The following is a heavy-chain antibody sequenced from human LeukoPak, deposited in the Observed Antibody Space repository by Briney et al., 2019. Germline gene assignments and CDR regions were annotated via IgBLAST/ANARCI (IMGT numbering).Heavy chain of an antibody. CDR3: ARCETTWELEY. CDR2: IYYSGST. V-gene: IGHV4-39*01. D-gene: IGHD4-17*01. CDR1: GGSISSSSYY. Sequence: SETLSLTCTVSGGSISSSSYYWGWIRQPPGKGLEWIGSIYYSGSTYYNPPLKSRVTISVDTSKNQFSLKLSSVTAADTAVYYCARCETTWELEYWGQGTLVTVSS. J-gene: IGHJ4*02.